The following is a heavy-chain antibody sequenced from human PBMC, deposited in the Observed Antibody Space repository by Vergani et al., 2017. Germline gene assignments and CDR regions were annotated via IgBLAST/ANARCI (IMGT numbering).Heavy chain of an antibody. V-gene: IGHV4-31*03. Sequence: QVQLQESGPGLVKPSQTLSLTCTVSGGSISRGGYYWSWIRQHPGKGLEWIGYIYYSGSTYYNPSLKSRVTISVDTSKNQFSLKLSSVTAADTAVYYCASHGNYYDSSVYYYVGWFDPWGQGALVTVSS. CDR2: IYYSGST. D-gene: IGHD3-22*01. J-gene: IGHJ5*02. CDR1: GGSISRGGYY. CDR3: ASHGNYYDSSVYYYVGWFDP.